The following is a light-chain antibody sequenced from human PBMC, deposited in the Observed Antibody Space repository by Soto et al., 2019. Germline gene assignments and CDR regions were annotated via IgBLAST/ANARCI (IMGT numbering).Light chain of an antibody. CDR2: GAS. CDR1: QSVSSSY. Sequence: EIVLTQSPGTLSLSPGERATLSCRASQSVSSSYLAWYQQKPGQAPRLLIYGASSRATGIPDRFSGSGSGTYFTLTISRLETEDFAVYYCQQYGSSSITFGQGTRLEIK. J-gene: IGKJ5*01. V-gene: IGKV3-20*01. CDR3: QQYGSSSIT.